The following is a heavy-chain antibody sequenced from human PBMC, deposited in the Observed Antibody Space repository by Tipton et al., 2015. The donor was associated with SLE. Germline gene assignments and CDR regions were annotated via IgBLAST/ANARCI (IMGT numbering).Heavy chain of an antibody. V-gene: IGHV4-61*02. CDR2: MYTSGST. J-gene: IGHJ2*01. CDR1: GGSINSGSYY. D-gene: IGHD3-22*01. Sequence: TLSLTCTVSGGSINSGSYYWSWIRQPAGKGLEWIGRMYTSGSTNYNPSLKSRVTISVDTSENQFSLKLSSVTAADTAVYYCASGIITMKGNWYFDLWGRGTLVTVSS. CDR3: ASGIITMKGNWYFDL.